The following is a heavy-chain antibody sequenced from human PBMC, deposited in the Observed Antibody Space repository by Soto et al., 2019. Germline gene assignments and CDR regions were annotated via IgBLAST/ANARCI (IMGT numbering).Heavy chain of an antibody. Sequence: SETLSLTCTVSGGSISSGGYYWSWIRQHPGKGLEWIGYIYYSGSTYYNPSLKSRVTISVDTSKNQFSLKLSSVTAADTAVYYCARDYGYCSSTSCYYGYYYGMDVWGQGTTVTSP. V-gene: IGHV4-31*03. D-gene: IGHD2-2*01. CDR3: ARDYGYCSSTSCYYGYYYGMDV. J-gene: IGHJ6*02. CDR1: GGSISSGGYY. CDR2: IYYSGST.